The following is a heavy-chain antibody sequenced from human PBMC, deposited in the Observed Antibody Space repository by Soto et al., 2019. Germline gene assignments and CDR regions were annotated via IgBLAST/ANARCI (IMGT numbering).Heavy chain of an antibody. D-gene: IGHD2-2*01. J-gene: IGHJ4*02. CDR3: ASSRGGTVVVPAAHPGSN. CDR2: INHSGST. Sequence: PPGKGLEWIGEINHSGSTNYNPSLKSRVTISVDTSKNQFSLKLSSVTAADTAVYYCASSRGGTVVVPAAHPGSNWGQGTLVTVSS. V-gene: IGHV4-34*01.